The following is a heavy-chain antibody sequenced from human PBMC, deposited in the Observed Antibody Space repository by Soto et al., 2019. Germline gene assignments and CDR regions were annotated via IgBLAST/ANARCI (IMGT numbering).Heavy chain of an antibody. CDR2: IIPIFGTA. CDR3: AKVRYSSPMGYYYGMDV. V-gene: IGHV1-69*13. J-gene: IGHJ6*02. D-gene: IGHD6-19*01. CDR1: RVAFSRFI. Sequence: SVKVSCKASRVAFSRFIVTWVRQAPGLGLGWVGGIIPIFGTANYAQKFQGRVTITADESTSTSYMEVNNLRSEDTAVYYCAKVRYSSPMGYYYGMDVWGQGTTVTVSS.